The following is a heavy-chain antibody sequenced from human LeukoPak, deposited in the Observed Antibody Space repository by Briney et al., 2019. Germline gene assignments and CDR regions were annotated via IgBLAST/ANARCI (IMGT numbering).Heavy chain of an antibody. V-gene: IGHV3-7*01. CDR3: VAWGNSGNS. D-gene: IGHD1-26*01. CDR1: GFTFSGHW. CDR2: MNGDGSQI. J-gene: IGHJ3*01. Sequence: GGSLRLSCAASGFTFSGHWMSWVRQAPAKGLEWVAHMNGDGSQIYYMDFVKGRFTISRDNAKNPLYLQMNGLRAEDTAVYYCVAWGNSGNSWGQGTMVIVSS.